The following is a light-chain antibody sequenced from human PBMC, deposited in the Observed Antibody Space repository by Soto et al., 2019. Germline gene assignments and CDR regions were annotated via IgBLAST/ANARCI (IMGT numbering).Light chain of an antibody. CDR1: QSVSNN. J-gene: IGKJ4*01. CDR3: QQYNSWPLT. CDR2: GAS. Sequence: EIVMTQSPATLFVSPGERATLSCRASQSVSNNLAWYQQKPGQAPRLLIYGASTRATGIPARFSGSGSGTEFTLTISSLQSEDFAVYYCQQYNSWPLTFGGGTKVAIK. V-gene: IGKV3-15*01.